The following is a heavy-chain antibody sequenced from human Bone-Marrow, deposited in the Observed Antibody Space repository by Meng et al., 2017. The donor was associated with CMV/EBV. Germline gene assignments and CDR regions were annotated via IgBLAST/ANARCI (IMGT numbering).Heavy chain of an antibody. J-gene: IGHJ1*01. V-gene: IGHV2-5*02. CDR2: IYWDDDK. D-gene: IGHD6-19*01. CDR3: VLKYSSGWGYFQH. Sequence: QIPLKESGPSLVKPTPPPTWTCPFSGSHPSTGGVGLGWSRQPPGKALEWLALIYWDDDKRYSPSLKSRLTITKDTSKNQVVLTMTNMDPVDTATYYCVLKYSSGWGYFQHWGQGTLVTVSS. CDR1: GSHPSTGGVG.